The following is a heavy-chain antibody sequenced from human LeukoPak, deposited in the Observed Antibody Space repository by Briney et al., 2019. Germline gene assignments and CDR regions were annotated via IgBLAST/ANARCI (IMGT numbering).Heavy chain of an antibody. Sequence: GGSLRLSCAASGFTFSSYCMSWVRQAPGKGLGWVSYISSSSSTIYYADSVKGRFTISRDNAKNSLYLQMNSLRAEDTAVYYCARVSLADDYCDYVRAFDIWGQGTMVTVSS. D-gene: IGHD4-17*01. CDR2: ISSSSSTI. V-gene: IGHV3-48*04. CDR1: GFTFSSYC. CDR3: ARVSLADDYCDYVRAFDI. J-gene: IGHJ3*02.